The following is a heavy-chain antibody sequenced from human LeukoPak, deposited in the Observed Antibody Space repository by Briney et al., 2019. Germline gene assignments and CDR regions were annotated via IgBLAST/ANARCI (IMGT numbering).Heavy chain of an antibody. CDR2: MNPKSGGT. CDR1: GFSFTDYY. CDR3: ARETNDDFWSGYSAFDI. Sequence: VASLKVSCKPSGFSFTDYYIHWVRQAPGQGLEWMGWMNPKSGGTKYAQKVQDWVTMTRDLSVNTAYLELSGPKSDDTAVYYCARETNDDFWSGYSAFDIWGEGTVVIVSP. J-gene: IGHJ3*02. V-gene: IGHV1-2*04. D-gene: IGHD3-3*01.